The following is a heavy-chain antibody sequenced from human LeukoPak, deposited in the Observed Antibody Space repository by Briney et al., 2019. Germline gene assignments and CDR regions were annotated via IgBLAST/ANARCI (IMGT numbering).Heavy chain of an antibody. Sequence: GGSLRLSCAASGFTFSSYAMSWVRQAPGKGLEWVSAISGSGGSTYYADSVKGRFTISRDNSKNTLYLQMNSLRAEDTAVYYCARSYGYGVDAFDIWGQGTMVTVSS. V-gene: IGHV3-23*01. CDR2: ISGSGGST. CDR1: GFTFSSYA. CDR3: ARSYGYGVDAFDI. D-gene: IGHD5-18*01. J-gene: IGHJ3*02.